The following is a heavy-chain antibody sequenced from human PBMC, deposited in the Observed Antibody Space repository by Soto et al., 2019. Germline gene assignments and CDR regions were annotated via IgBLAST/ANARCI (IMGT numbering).Heavy chain of an antibody. J-gene: IGHJ4*02. V-gene: IGHV3-23*01. CDR2: VSGGSGVT. CDR1: GFPFTTKG. D-gene: IGHD1-1*01. Sequence: EVQLLESGGGWLQPGGPLRFSCEFSGFPFTTKGVPGARRAPGKGREWVCGVSGGSGVTHYADSVKGRFTITGDDSKNTVYLQMHSLRVEDTAVYYCAKWNGYGDFWGQGTLVTVSS. CDR3: AKWNGYGDF.